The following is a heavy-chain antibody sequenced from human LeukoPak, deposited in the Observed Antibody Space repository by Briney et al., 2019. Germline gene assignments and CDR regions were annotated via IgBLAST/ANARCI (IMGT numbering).Heavy chain of an antibody. D-gene: IGHD3-9*01. CDR2: ISSNGGST. Sequence: GGSLRLSCAGSGFTFSSYAMHWVRQAPGKGLEYVSGISSNGGSTYHANSVKGRFSISRDNSKNTLYLQMGSLRPEDTAVYYCARDKGHYDILTGDYNSYYFDYWGQGTLVTVSS. J-gene: IGHJ4*02. V-gene: IGHV3-64*01. CDR3: ARDKGHYDILTGDYNSYYFDY. CDR1: GFTFSSYA.